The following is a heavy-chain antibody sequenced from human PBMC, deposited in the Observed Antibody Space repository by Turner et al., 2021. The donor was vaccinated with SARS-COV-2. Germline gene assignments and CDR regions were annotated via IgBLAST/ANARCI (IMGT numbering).Heavy chain of an antibody. D-gene: IGHD2-2*01. CDR3: ATGYQLRVNWCDP. V-gene: IGHV1-24*01. CDR1: GYTLTALS. J-gene: IGHJ5*02. Sequence: QVPLVQSGAEVKKPGASVKVSCKISGYTLTALSMYWMRQAPGNGREWMGVFYPEDGETIYAQNFQGRGTITEDTSTDTAFMELINLRSEDTAVYFCATGYQLRVNWCDPWGQGTLVTVSS. CDR2: FYPEDGET.